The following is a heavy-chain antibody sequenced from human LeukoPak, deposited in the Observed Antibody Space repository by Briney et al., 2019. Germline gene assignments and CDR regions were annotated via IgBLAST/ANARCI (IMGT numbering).Heavy chain of an antibody. J-gene: IGHJ4*02. D-gene: IGHD4-11*01. Sequence: PSGTLSLTCAVYGGSFSGYYWSWIRQPPGKGLEWIGEINHSGSTNYNPSLKSRVTISVDTSKNQFSLKLSSVTAADTAVYYCARGRETTVTTSFFDYWGQGTLVTVSS. V-gene: IGHV4-34*01. CDR1: GGSFSGYY. CDR2: INHSGST. CDR3: ARGRETTVTTSFFDY.